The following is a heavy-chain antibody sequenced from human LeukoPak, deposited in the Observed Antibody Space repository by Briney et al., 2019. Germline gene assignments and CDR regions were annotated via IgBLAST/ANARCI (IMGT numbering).Heavy chain of an antibody. D-gene: IGHD2/OR15-2a*01. J-gene: IGHJ6*02. V-gene: IGHV4-61*01. CDR1: GGSVSSGSYY. CDR2: IYYSGST. CDR3: ARDSRHLSVSAPYYYYGMDV. Sequence: PSETLSLTCSVSGGSVSSGSYYWSWIRQPPGKGLEWIGDIYYSGSTNYNPSLKSRVSISVDTSKNQFSLKLSSVTAADTAVYYCARDSRHLSVSAPYYYYGMDVWGQGTTVTVSS.